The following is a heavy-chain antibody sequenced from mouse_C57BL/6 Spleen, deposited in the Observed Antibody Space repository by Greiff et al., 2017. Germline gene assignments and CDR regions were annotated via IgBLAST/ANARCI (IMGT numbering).Heavy chain of an antibody. V-gene: IGHV1-53*01. Sequence: QVQLQQSGTELVKPGASVKLSCKASGYTFTSYWMHWVKQRPGQGLAWIGNINPSNGGTNYNEKFKSKATLTVDKSSSTAYMQLSSLTSEDAAVYYCAREKDYYGSSPFDYWGQGTTLTVSS. CDR1: GYTFTSYW. D-gene: IGHD1-1*01. CDR2: INPSNGGT. J-gene: IGHJ2*01. CDR3: AREKDYYGSSPFDY.